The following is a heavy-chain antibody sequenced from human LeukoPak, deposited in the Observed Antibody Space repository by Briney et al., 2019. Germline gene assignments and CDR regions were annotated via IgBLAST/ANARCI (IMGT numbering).Heavy chain of an antibody. CDR2: INHSGST. CDR3: ARKGAKESSLWASYFDY. J-gene: IGHJ4*02. CDR1: GGSFSGYY. V-gene: IGHV4-34*01. Sequence: SETLSLTCAVYGGSFSGYYWSWIRQPPGKGLEWIGEINHSGSTNYNPSLKSRVTISVDTSKNQFSLKLSSVTAADTAVYYCARKGAKESSLWASYFDYWGQGTLVTVSS. D-gene: IGHD6-13*01.